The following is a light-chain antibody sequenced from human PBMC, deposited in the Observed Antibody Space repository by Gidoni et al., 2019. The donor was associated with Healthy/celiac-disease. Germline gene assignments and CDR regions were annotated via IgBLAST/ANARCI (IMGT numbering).Light chain of an antibody. V-gene: IGKV3-15*01. CDR1: QGVSSN. J-gene: IGKJ5*01. CDR2: CAS. CDR3: QQYNNWPPIT. Sequence: EIVMTQSPATLSVSPGERATLSCRASQGVSSNLSWYQQKPGQAPRLLIYCASTRATCIPARFSGSVSGTEFTLTISSLHSEDFAVYYCQQYNNWPPITFGQGTRLEI.